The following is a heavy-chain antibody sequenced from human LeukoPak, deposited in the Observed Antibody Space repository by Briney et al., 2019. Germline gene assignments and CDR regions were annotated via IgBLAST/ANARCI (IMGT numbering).Heavy chain of an antibody. V-gene: IGHV3-23*01. CDR1: GFTFSSNA. J-gene: IGHJ4*02. D-gene: IGHD6-6*01. CDR2: ISGSGDNT. CDR3: AKGGRGSIATRPDY. Sequence: GGSLRLSCAASGFTFSSNAMNWARQAPGKGLEWVSGISGSGDNTYYADSVKGRFTISRDNSKNTLYMEMNSLRAEDTAVYYCAKGGRGSIATRPDYWGQGTLVTVSS.